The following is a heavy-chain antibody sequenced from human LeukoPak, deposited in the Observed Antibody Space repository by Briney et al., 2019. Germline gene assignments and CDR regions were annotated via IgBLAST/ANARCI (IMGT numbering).Heavy chain of an antibody. CDR1: GFTFSSYG. Sequence: GGSLRLSCAASGFTFSSYGMHWVRQAPGKGLEWVAFIRYDGSNKYYADSVKGRFTISRDNSKNTLYLQMNSLRADDTAVYYCARVGGHHAPGLDPWGQGTLVTVSS. CDR2: IRYDGSNK. CDR3: ARVGGHHAPGLDP. J-gene: IGHJ5*02. V-gene: IGHV3-30*02. D-gene: IGHD1-26*01.